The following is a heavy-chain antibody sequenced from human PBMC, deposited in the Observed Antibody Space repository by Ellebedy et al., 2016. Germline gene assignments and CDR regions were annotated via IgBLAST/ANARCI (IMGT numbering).Heavy chain of an antibody. CDR2: IIPILGIA. Sequence: ASVKVSCKASGGTFSSYAISWVRQAPGQGLEWMGRIIPILGIANYAQKFQGRVTITADKSTSTAYMELSSLRSEDTAVYYCATPPDTAVGEDWGQGTLVTVSS. V-gene: IGHV1-69*04. CDR3: ATPPDTAVGED. J-gene: IGHJ4*02. D-gene: IGHD6-19*01. CDR1: GGTFSSYA.